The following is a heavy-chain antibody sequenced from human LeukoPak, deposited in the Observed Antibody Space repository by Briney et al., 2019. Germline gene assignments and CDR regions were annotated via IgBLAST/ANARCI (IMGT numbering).Heavy chain of an antibody. Sequence: EASVKVSCKASGYTFTGYYMHWVRQAPGQGLEWMGIINPSGGSTSYAQKFQGRVTMTRDMSTSTVYMELSRLRSDDTAVYYCAREGRDSYNYLRRYYFDYWGQGTLVTVSS. CDR3: AREGRDSYNYLRRYYFDY. J-gene: IGHJ4*02. CDR2: INPSGGST. V-gene: IGHV1-46*01. CDR1: GYTFTGYY. D-gene: IGHD5-24*01.